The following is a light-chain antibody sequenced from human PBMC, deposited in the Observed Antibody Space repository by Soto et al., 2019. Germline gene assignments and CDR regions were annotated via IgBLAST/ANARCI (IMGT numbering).Light chain of an antibody. CDR2: DVS. V-gene: IGLV2-11*01. Sequence: QSVLTQPRSVSGSPGQSVTISCTGTSSDVGGYNYVSWYQQHPGKAPKLMIYDVSKRPSGVPDRFSGSKSGNTASLTISGLQAEDEADYYCCSYAGSRYVFGTGSKVIVL. CDR3: CSYAGSRYV. J-gene: IGLJ1*01. CDR1: SSDVGGYNY.